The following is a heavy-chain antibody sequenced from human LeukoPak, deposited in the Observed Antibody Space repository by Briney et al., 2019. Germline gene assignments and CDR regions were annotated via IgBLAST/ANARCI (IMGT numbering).Heavy chain of an antibody. V-gene: IGHV1-46*01. CDR1: GYAFTSYY. CDR2: INPSGGST. J-gene: IGHJ6*02. CDR3: ARDTHITGQVLSGMDV. D-gene: IGHD3-10*01. Sequence: ASVKVSCKASGYAFTSYYMHWVRQAPGQGLEWMGIINPSGGSTSYAQKFQGRVTMTRDTSTSTVYMELSSLRSEDTAVYYCARDTHITGQVLSGMDVWGQGTTVTVS.